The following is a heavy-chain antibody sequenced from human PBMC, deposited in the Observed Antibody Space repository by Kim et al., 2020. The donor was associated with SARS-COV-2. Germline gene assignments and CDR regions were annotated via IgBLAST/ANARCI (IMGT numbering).Heavy chain of an antibody. Sequence: SETLSLTCTVSGGSISSSSYYWGWIRQPPGKGLEWIGSIYYSGSTYYNPSLKSRVTISVDTSKNQFSLKLSSVTAADTAVYYCARVGAAAVLNWFDPWGQGTLVTVSS. D-gene: IGHD6-13*01. CDR1: GGSISSSSYY. V-gene: IGHV4-39*07. CDR2: IYYSGST. CDR3: ARVGAAAVLNWFDP. J-gene: IGHJ5*02.